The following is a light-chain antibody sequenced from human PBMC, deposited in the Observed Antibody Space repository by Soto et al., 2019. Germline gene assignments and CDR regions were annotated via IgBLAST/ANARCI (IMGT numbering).Light chain of an antibody. V-gene: IGLV1-44*01. CDR3: AAWDDSLNGAV. CDR2: SNN. CDR1: SSNIGSNT. J-gene: IGLJ7*01. Sequence: QSVLTQPPSASVTPGQRVTISCSGGSSNIGSNTVNWYQQIPGTAPKLLIYSNNQRPSGVPDRFSGSKSGTSASLAISGLQSEDEADYYCAAWDDSLNGAVFGGGTKLTVL.